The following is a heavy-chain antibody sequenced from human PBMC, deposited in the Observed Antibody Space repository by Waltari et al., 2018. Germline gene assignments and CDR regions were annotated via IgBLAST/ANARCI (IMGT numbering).Heavy chain of an antibody. CDR2: IYTSGST. J-gene: IGHJ6*04. CDR1: GGSISSGSYY. Sequence: QVQLQESGPGLVKPSQTLSLTCTVSGGSISSGSYYWSWIRQPAGKGLEWIGRIYTSGSTNYNPSLKSRVTISVDTSKNQFSLKLSSVTAADTAVYYCARRSGYYGSGEMDVWGKGTTVTVSS. V-gene: IGHV4-61*02. CDR3: ARRSGYYGSGEMDV. D-gene: IGHD3-10*01.